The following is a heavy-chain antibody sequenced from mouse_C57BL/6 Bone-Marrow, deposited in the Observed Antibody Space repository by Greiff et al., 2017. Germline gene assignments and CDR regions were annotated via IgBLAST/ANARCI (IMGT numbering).Heavy chain of an antibody. CDR1: GYTFTSYW. J-gene: IGHJ2*01. CDR2: INPSNGGT. V-gene: IGHV1-53*01. CDR3: AGGVFITTVVADY. D-gene: IGHD1-1*01. Sequence: QVQLQQPGTELVKPGASVKLSCKASGYTFTSYWMHWVKQRPGQGLEWIGNINPSNGGTNYNEKFKSKATLTADKSSSTAYMQLSSLTSEDSAVYYCAGGVFITTVVADYWGQGTTLTVSS.